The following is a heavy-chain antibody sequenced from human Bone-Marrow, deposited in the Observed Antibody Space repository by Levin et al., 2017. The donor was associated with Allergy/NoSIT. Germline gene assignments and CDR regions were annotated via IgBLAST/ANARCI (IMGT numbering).Heavy chain of an antibody. Sequence: SETLSLTCTVSGASIANGNFYWTWIRQSPGTGLEWIGNIYSSGSTEYNPSLRSRLTISFDTSKTQFSLKLRSVTAADTAIYFCAREYLEVVNLFDPWGQGSLVTVSS. V-gene: IGHV4-30-4*01. D-gene: IGHD1-1*01. CDR3: AREYLEVVNLFDP. CDR2: IYSSGST. CDR1: GASIANGNFY. J-gene: IGHJ5*02.